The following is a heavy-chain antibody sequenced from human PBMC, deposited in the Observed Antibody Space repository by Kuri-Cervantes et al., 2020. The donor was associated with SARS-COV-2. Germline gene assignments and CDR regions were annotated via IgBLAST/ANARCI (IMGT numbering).Heavy chain of an antibody. CDR3: ATGPPLVGATSLGGWFDP. Sequence: ASVKVSCKTSGYTFTSYGTTWVRQAPGQGLEWMGWISHYSGNTDYAQRVQDRVILTRDTSTSTAYMELSSLRSEDTAVYYCATGPPLVGATSLGGWFDPWGQGTLVTVSS. CDR2: ISHYSGNT. V-gene: IGHV1-18*01. J-gene: IGHJ5*02. CDR1: GYTFTSYG. D-gene: IGHD1-26*01.